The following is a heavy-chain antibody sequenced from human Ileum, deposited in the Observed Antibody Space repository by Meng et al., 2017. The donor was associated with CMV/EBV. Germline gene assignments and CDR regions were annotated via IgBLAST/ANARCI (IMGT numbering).Heavy chain of an antibody. CDR2: VNGQGRAT. J-gene: IGHJ6*02. D-gene: IGHD2-2*01. CDR3: AKDHCSNSSCYMDDYYGMDV. CDR1: GFTFSNYA. Sequence: GGSLRLSCGASGFTFSNYAMTWVRQAPGKGLEWVSSVNGQGRATFYADSVTGRFTISRDNSKDTLYLQMNSLRVEDSAVYYCAKDHCSNSSCYMDDYYGMDVWGRGTMVTVSS. V-gene: IGHV3-23*01.